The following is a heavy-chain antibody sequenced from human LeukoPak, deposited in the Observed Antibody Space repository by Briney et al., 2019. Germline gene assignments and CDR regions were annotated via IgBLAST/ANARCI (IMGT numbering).Heavy chain of an antibody. CDR3: ARDPSWEILSYFDY. CDR2: ISASGDTI. J-gene: IGHJ4*02. CDR1: GFTFRNYY. Sequence: SLRLSCAASGFTFRNYYMNWIRQAPGKGLEWVSYISASGDTIYYGDSVRGRFTISRDNAKNSLYLDMNTLKAEDTAVYYCARDPSWEILSYFDYWGQGTLVTVSS. V-gene: IGHV3-11*04. D-gene: IGHD1-26*01.